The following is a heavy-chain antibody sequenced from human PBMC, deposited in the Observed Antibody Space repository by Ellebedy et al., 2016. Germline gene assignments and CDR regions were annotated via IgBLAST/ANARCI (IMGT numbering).Heavy chain of an antibody. Sequence: SETLSLTXAVSGGSISSGGYSWSWIRQPPGKGLEWIGYIYHSGSTYYNPSLKSRVTISVDRSKNQFSLKLSSVTAADTAVYYCARGPRLATVVTPLRYWGQGTLVTVSS. J-gene: IGHJ4*02. D-gene: IGHD4-23*01. CDR2: IYHSGST. CDR1: GGSISSGGYS. CDR3: ARGPRLATVVTPLRY. V-gene: IGHV4-30-2*01.